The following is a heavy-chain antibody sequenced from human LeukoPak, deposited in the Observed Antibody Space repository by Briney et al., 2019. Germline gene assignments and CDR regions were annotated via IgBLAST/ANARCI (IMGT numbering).Heavy chain of an antibody. CDR2: ISSSGSTI. CDR1: GFTFSDYY. Sequence: GGSLRLSCAASGFTFSDYYMSWIRQAPGKGLEWVSYISSSGSTIYYADSVKGRFTISRDNAKNSLYLQMNSLRAEDTALYYCAKDNTYYYDSSGYPGVDWGQGTLVTVS. V-gene: IGHV3-11*01. CDR3: AKDNTYYYDSSGYPGVD. J-gene: IGHJ4*02. D-gene: IGHD3-22*01.